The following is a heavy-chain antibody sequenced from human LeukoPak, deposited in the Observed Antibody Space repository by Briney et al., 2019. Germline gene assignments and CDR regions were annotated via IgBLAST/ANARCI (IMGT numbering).Heavy chain of an antibody. D-gene: IGHD6-19*01. Sequence: ASVKVSCKASGGTFSSNAITWVRQAPGQGLEWMGGIIPIFGTANYAQKFQGRVTITADKSTSTAYMELSSLRSEDTAVYYCARDLAVAGSARFDYWGQGTLVTVSS. CDR1: GGTFSSNA. V-gene: IGHV1-69*06. CDR2: IIPIFGTA. J-gene: IGHJ4*02. CDR3: ARDLAVAGSARFDY.